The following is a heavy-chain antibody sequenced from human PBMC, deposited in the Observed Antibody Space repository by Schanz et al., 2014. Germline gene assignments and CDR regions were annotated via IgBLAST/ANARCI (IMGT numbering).Heavy chain of an antibody. J-gene: IGHJ5*02. CDR1: GFSFSDYG. CDR3: AKDQLANYRGSGYNWFDP. V-gene: IGHV3-30*18. D-gene: IGHD3-10*01. Sequence: QVQLVESGGGVVQPGRSLRLSCAGSGFSFSDYGMHWVRQAPGRGLEWVAVISYHGSDKYYADSVKGRFSVSRDNSKNTLYLQMNSLRADDTAVYYCAKDQLANYRGSGYNWFDPWGQGTLVTVSS. CDR2: ISYHGSDK.